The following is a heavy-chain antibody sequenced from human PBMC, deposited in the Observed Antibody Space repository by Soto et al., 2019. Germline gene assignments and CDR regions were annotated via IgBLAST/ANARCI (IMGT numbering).Heavy chain of an antibody. Sequence: QVQLVQSGAEVKKPGSSVKVSCKASGGTFSSYAISWVRQAPGQGLEWMGGIIPIFGTADYAQKFQGRVTITADESTSTAYMELSSLRSEDTAVYYYASHGYSYGYLLDSWGQGTLVTVSS. D-gene: IGHD5-18*01. CDR2: IIPIFGTA. CDR1: GGTFSSYA. J-gene: IGHJ4*02. CDR3: ASHGYSYGYLLDS. V-gene: IGHV1-69*12.